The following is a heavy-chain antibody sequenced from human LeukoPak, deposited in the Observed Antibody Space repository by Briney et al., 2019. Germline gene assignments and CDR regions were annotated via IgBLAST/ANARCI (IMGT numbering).Heavy chain of an antibody. CDR1: GYTFTDYG. Sequence: GASVKVSCKASGYTFTDYGISWVRQAPGQGLQWMGWISTYYGKTNYAPDFQGRLSMTTDTATSIAYMELTSVTSDDTAVYYCARGGADYWRGGDPFPFDVWGQGTPVAVSS. D-gene: IGHD3-3*01. V-gene: IGHV1-18*04. J-gene: IGHJ3*01. CDR2: ISTYYGKT. CDR3: ARGGADYWRGGDPFPFDV.